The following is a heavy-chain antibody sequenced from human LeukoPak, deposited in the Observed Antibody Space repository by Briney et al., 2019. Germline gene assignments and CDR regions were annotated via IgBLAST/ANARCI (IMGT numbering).Heavy chain of an antibody. CDR3: ARGTVTTGIGYYFDY. CDR2: ISAYNGNT. Sequence: ASVKVSCKASGYTFTSSGISWVRQAPGQGLEWMGWISAYNGNTNYAQKLQGRVTMTTDTSTSTAYMELRSLRSDDTAVYYCARGTVTTGIGYYFDYWGQGTLVTVSS. V-gene: IGHV1-18*01. D-gene: IGHD4-17*01. CDR1: GYTFTSSG. J-gene: IGHJ4*02.